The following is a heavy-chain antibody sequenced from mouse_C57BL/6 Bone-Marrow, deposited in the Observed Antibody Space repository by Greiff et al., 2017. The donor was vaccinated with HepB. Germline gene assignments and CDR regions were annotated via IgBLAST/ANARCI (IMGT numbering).Heavy chain of an antibody. Sequence: EVQVVESGGGLVKPGGSLKLSCAASGFTFSDYGMHWVRQAPEKGLEWVAYISSGSSTIYYADTVKGRFTISRDNAKNTLFLQMTSLRSEDTAMYYCARRNLLWCFFAMDYWGQGTSVTVSS. CDR1: GFTFSDYG. V-gene: IGHV5-17*01. D-gene: IGHD2-13*01. J-gene: IGHJ4*01. CDR3: ARRNLLWCFFAMDY. CDR2: ISSGSSTI.